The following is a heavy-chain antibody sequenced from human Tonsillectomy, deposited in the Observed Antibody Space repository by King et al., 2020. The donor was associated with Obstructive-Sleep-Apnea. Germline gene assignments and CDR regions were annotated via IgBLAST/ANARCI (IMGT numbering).Heavy chain of an antibody. Sequence: QLVQSGGGLVQPGRSLRLSCAASGFTFDDYAMHWVRQAPGKGLEWVSGISWNSGSIGYADSVKGRFTISRDNAKNSLYLQMNSLRAEDTALYYCAKSPTSDIVVVPAAHFDYWGQGTLVTVSS. CDR3: AKSPTSDIVVVPAAHFDY. V-gene: IGHV3-9*01. D-gene: IGHD2-2*01. CDR2: ISWNSGSI. CDR1: GFTFDDYA. J-gene: IGHJ4*02.